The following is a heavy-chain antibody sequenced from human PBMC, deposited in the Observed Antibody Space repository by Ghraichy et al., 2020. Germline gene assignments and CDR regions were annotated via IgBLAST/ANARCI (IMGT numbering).Heavy chain of an antibody. CDR1: GGSISSGGYY. Sequence: TLSLTCTVSGGSISSGGYYWSWIRQHPGKGLEWIGYIYYSGSTYYNPSLKSRVTISVDTSTNQFSLKLSSVTAADTAVYYCARRKVVTPIYFDYWGQGTLVTVSS. J-gene: IGHJ4*02. CDR2: IYYSGST. D-gene: IGHD4-23*01. V-gene: IGHV4-31*03. CDR3: ARRKVVTPIYFDY.